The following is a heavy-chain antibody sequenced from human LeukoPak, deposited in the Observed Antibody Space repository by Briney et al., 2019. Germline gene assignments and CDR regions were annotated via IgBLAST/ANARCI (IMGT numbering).Heavy chain of an antibody. CDR3: AKAHLHYDILTGSDY. D-gene: IGHD3-9*01. J-gene: IGHJ4*02. Sequence: GGSLRLSCAASGFTFSSYAMSWVRQAPGKGLEWVSAISGSGGSTYYADSVKGRFTISRDNSKNTLYLQMNSLRAEDTAVYYCAKAHLHYDILTGSDYWGQGTLVTVSS. V-gene: IGHV3-23*01. CDR1: GFTFSSYA. CDR2: ISGSGGST.